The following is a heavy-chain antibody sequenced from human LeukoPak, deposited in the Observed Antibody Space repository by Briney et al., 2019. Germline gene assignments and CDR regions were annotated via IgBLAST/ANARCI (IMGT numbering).Heavy chain of an antibody. Sequence: ASVKVSCKASGYTFDSYGISWVRQAPGQGVEYMGWISAYNGNTNYAQRLQGRVTLTTDTSTNTAYMDLRSLKSDDTAVYYCARAHPRVPAAKLADYWGQGTLVTVSS. CDR1: GYTFDSYG. CDR2: ISAYNGNT. V-gene: IGHV1-18*01. D-gene: IGHD2-2*01. CDR3: ARAHPRVPAAKLADY. J-gene: IGHJ4*02.